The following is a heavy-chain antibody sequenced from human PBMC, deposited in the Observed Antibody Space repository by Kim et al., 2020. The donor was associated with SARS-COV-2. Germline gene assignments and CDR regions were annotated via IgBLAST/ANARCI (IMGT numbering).Heavy chain of an antibody. CDR3: ARVDTAMVGYFDY. V-gene: IGHV4-59*01. D-gene: IGHD5-18*01. Sequence: YYPSLKSRVTISVDTSKNQFSLKLSSVTAADTAVYYWARVDTAMVGYFDYWGQGTLVTVSS. J-gene: IGHJ4*02.